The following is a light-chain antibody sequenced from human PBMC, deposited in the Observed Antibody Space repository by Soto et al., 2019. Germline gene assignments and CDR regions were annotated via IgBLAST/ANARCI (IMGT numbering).Light chain of an antibody. Sequence: DIQMTQSPASLSASLGDRVTLTCRASQGIGVYLAWFQQKPGKVPKLLLYAASALQSGVPSRFSGSGSGTDFTLTSNSLQPEDIATYYCQKYNSAPLTFGGGTRVEIK. CDR3: QKYNSAPLT. J-gene: IGKJ4*01. V-gene: IGKV1-27*01. CDR2: AAS. CDR1: QGIGVY.